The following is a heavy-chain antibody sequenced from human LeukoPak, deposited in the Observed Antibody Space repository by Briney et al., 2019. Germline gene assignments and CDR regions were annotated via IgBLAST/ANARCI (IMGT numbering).Heavy chain of an antibody. Sequence: SETLSLTYTVSGGSMSSGGYYWSRIRQHPGKGLAWIGYIYYSGSTYYNPSLKSRITISVDTSKHQFSLKLSSVTAADTAVYYCARGGPEEQWLAENWFDPWSQGTLVTVSS. D-gene: IGHD6-19*01. CDR1: GGSMSSGGYY. J-gene: IGHJ5*02. CDR2: IYYSGST. V-gene: IGHV4-31*03. CDR3: ARGGPEEQWLAENWFDP.